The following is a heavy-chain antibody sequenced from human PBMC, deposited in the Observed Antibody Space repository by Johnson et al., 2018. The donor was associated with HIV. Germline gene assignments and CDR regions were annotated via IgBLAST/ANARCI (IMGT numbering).Heavy chain of an antibody. V-gene: IGHV3-11*04. CDR1: GFTFRDHY. Sequence: QVQLVESGGGLVQPGGSLRLSCAASGFTFRDHYMSWIRQAPGKGLEWVADISTSGSTIYYADSVKGRFTISRDNSKNTLYLHMNSLRAEDTAVYYCAREKTTPDAFDIWGQGTMVTVSS. CDR3: AREKTTPDAFDI. J-gene: IGHJ3*02. D-gene: IGHD4-11*01. CDR2: ISTSGSTI.